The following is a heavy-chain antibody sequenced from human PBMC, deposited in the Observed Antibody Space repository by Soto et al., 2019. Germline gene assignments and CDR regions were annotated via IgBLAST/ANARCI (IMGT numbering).Heavy chain of an antibody. V-gene: IGHV5-10-1*04. D-gene: IGHD2-21*02. CDR1: GYDFTTYW. CDR3: ARHFCGGDCARDAFDV. J-gene: IGHJ3*01. CDR2: IDPSDSYS. Sequence: PGESLKISCKGSGYDFTTYWITWVRQMPGKGLEWMGRIDPSDSYSHYSPSFQGQITISGDKSTNTAYLQWSSLKTSDTAMYYCARHFCGGDCARDAFDVWGQGTMVTVSS.